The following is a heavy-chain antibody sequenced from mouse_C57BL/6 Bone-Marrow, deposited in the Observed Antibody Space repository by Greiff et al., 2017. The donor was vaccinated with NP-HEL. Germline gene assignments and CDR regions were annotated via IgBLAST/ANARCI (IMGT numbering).Heavy chain of an antibody. CDR3: ARRGYGSTLFAY. Sequence: QVQLQQPGAELVRPGTSVKLSCTASGYTFTSYWMHWVKQRPGQGLEWIGVIDPSDSYTNYNQKFKGKATLTVDTSSSTAYMQHSSLTSEDSAVYYCARRGYGSTLFAYWGQGTLVTVSA. CDR1: GYTFTSYW. CDR2: IDPSDSYT. D-gene: IGHD1-1*01. J-gene: IGHJ3*01. V-gene: IGHV1-59*01.